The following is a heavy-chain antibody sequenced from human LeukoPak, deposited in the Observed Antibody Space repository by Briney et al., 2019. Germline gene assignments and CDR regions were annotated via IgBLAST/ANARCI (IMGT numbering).Heavy chain of an antibody. CDR3: ARVYDFWSGYYLDY. V-gene: IGHV4-61*01. CDR2: IYYSGST. Sequence: SETLSLTCTVSGGSVSSGSYYWSWIRQPPGKGLEWIGYIYYSGSTNYNPSLKSRVTISVDTSKNQFSLKLSSVTAADTAVYYCARVYDFWSGYYLDYWGQGTLVTVSS. D-gene: IGHD3-3*01. J-gene: IGHJ4*02. CDR1: GGSVSSGSYY.